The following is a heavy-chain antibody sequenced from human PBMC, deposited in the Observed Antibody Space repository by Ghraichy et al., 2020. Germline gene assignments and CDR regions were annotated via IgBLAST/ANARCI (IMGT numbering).Heavy chain of an antibody. CDR2: ISSSSSYI. D-gene: IGHD3-3*01. V-gene: IGHV3-21*01. CDR1: GFTFSSYS. Sequence: GGSLRLSCAASGFTFSSYSMNWVRQAPGKGLEWVSSISSSSSYIYYADSVKGRFTISRDNAKNSLYLQMNSLRAEDTAVYYCARDHLRFLEWPILTHTATFDYWGQGTLVTVSS. J-gene: IGHJ4*02. CDR3: ARDHLRFLEWPILTHTATFDY.